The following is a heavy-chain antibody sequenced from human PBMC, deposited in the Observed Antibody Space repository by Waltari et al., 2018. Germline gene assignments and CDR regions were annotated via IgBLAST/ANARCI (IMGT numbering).Heavy chain of an antibody. CDR1: GGSLSGYH. CDR2: INDSGRT. V-gene: IGHV4-34*02. J-gene: IGHJ6*03. CDR3: ARVFGYYYYYMDV. D-gene: IGHD3-3*01. Sequence: QVPLQQWGAGLLKPSETLSLTCDVSGGSLSGYHWTWIRQPPGKGLEWIGEINDSGRTTYNPSLESRVTVSIDTANNQFSLRVRSVTAADTAVYYCARVFGYYYYYMDVWGKGTTVTISS.